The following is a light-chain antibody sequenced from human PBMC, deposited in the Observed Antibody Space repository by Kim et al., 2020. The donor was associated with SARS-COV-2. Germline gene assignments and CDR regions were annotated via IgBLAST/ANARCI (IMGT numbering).Light chain of an antibody. CDR1: RDIRNY. V-gene: IGKV1-33*01. J-gene: IGKJ2*03. CDR2: DAS. CDR3: QQYDVVPPS. Sequence: GDRVTITCQASRDIRNYLNWYQQKPGKAPKFLIYDASNLEAGVPSRFSGSGSGTDFTFTISSLQPEDVATYYCQQYDVVPPSFGQGTKLEI.